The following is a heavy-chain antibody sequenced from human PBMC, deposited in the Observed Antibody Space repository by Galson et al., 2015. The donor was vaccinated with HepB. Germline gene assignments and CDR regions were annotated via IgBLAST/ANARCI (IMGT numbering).Heavy chain of an antibody. CDR1: GFSFNSYW. CDR2: IKQDGSEK. V-gene: IGHV3-7*03. D-gene: IGHD2-2*01. J-gene: IGHJ6*02. Sequence: SLRLSCAASGFSFNSYWMTWVRQAPGKGLEWVANIKQDGSEKYYVDSVKGRFTISRDNAKNSLYLQMNSLRAEDTAVYYCTTEGSTWDTYYYYYGMDVWGQGTTVTVSS. CDR3: TTEGSTWDTYYYYYGMDV.